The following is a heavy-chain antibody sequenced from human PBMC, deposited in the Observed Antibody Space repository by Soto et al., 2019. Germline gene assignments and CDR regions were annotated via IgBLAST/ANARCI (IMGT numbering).Heavy chain of an antibody. J-gene: IGHJ4*02. CDR3: ARSESNRWHNFNS. CDR1: GFTFNTYT. CDR2: ISYGGGKK. Sequence: GGSLRLSCAASGFTFNTYTMHWVRQAPGTGLEWVAVISYGGGKKNYADSVKGRFAISRDNSKNTLYLEMNSLRAEDTAVYYCARSESNRWHNFNSWGQGTLVTVSS. V-gene: IGHV3-30*09.